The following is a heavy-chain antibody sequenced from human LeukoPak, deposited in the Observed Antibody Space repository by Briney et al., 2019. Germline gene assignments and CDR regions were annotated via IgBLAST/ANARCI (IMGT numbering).Heavy chain of an antibody. D-gene: IGHD1-14*01. CDR3: AKDYRGSGEVGETGPLDY. V-gene: IGHV3-23*01. CDR2: MDQGGGFI. Sequence: HPGGSLRLSCAASGFTFSSYAMSWVRQASAKGLEWVAGMDQGGGFIQYADSVKGRFTISRDNSKNTLHLQMSSLRAEDTAVYYCAKDYRGSGEVGETGPLDYWGQGTLVTVSS. J-gene: IGHJ4*02. CDR1: GFTFSSYA.